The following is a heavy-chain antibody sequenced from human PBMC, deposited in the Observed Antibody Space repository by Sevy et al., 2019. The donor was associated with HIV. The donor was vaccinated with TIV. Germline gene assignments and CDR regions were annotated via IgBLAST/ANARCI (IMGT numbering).Heavy chain of an antibody. D-gene: IGHD2-8*01. CDR3: TRDMYGIDY. V-gene: IGHV3-74*01. CDR1: GFTFTNYW. CDR2: VDNEGSGT. Sequence: GGSLRLSCAASGFTFTNYWMHWVRQAPGKGLVWVSRVDNEGSGTNYADSVKGRFTISRGNAKNTVYLQMNSLRAEDTAVYYCTRDMYGIDYWGQGTLVTVSS. J-gene: IGHJ4*02.